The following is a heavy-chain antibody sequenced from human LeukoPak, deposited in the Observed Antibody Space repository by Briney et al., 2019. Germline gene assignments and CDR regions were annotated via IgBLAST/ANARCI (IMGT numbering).Heavy chain of an antibody. CDR1: GYSFTNYW. CDR3: AIKQQFVGGAFDI. D-gene: IGHD6-6*01. CDR2: IYPGDSDT. V-gene: IGHV5-51*01. Sequence: GESLKISCKGSGYSFTNYWIGWVRQMPGKGLEWMGIIYPGDSDTRYSPSLQGQVTISADKSINTAYLQWSSLKASDTAMYYCAIKQQFVGGAFDIWGQGTMVTVSS. J-gene: IGHJ3*02.